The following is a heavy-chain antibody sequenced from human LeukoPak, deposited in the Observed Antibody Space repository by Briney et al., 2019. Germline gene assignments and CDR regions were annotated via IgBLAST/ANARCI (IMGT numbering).Heavy chain of an antibody. J-gene: IGHJ4*02. V-gene: IGHV3-23*01. CDR2: ISTNGGST. CDR1: GFTFSSYA. Sequence: GGSLRLSGAASGFTFSSYAMSWVRQAPGKGLEWVSGISTNGGSTSYADSVKGRFTISRDNPRNTLYMEMNSLRAEDTAVYYCSVMHRYYDGSGYWVQWGQGTLVTVSS. CDR3: SVMHRYYDGSGYWVQ. D-gene: IGHD3-22*01.